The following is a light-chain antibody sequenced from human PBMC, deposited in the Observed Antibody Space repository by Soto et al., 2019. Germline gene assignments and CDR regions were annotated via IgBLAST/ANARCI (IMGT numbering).Light chain of an antibody. CDR3: QVYNSSPWT. J-gene: IGKJ1*01. V-gene: IGKV3-15*01. CDR1: QSISNN. CDR2: GAS. Sequence: IAMTQSPATLSVSPGERATLSCRASQSISNNLAWYQQKPGQAPRLLIYGASTRATGIPARFSGSGSGTEFTLTISRLEPEDFAMYYCQVYNSSPWTFGQGTKVDIK.